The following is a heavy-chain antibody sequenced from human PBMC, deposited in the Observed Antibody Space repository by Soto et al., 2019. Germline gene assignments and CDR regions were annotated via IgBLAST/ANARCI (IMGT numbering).Heavy chain of an antibody. V-gene: IGHV5-51*01. CDR2: IYPGDSDT. CDR3: ASMKQLWPSNFDY. CDR1: GYSFTSYW. D-gene: IGHD5-18*01. J-gene: IGHJ4*02. Sequence: LGESLKISCKGSGYSFTSYWIGWVRQMPGKGLGWMGIIYPGDSDTRYSPSFQGQVTISADKSISTAYLQWSSLKASDTAMYYCASMKQLWPSNFDYWGQGTLVTVSS.